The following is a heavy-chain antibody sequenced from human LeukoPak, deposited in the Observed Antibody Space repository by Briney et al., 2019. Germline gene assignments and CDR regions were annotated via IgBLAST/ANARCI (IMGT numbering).Heavy chain of an antibody. CDR3: ARERPGVIFDY. Sequence: ASVKVSCKASGYTFTSFAMNWVRQAPGQGLEWMGWINTNTGNPTYAQDFTGRFVFSLDTSVSTAYLQISTLKAEDTAVYYCARERPGVIFDYWGQGTLVTVSS. D-gene: IGHD3-10*01. CDR2: INTNTGNP. V-gene: IGHV7-4-1*02. J-gene: IGHJ4*02. CDR1: GYTFTSFA.